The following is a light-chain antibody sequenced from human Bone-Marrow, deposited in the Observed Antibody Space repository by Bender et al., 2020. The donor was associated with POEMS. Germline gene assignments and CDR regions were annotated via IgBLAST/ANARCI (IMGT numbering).Light chain of an antibody. CDR3: CSFAGGHTLI. CDR1: SSDVGRYNY. V-gene: IGLV2-8*01. J-gene: IGLJ2*01. Sequence: QSALTQPPSASGSPGQSVTISCTGTSSDVGRYNYVSWYQQHPGKAPKLVIYEVNKLPSGVPDRFSGSKSGSTASLTVSGLQADDEADYYCCSFAGGHTLIFGGGAKLTVL. CDR2: EVN.